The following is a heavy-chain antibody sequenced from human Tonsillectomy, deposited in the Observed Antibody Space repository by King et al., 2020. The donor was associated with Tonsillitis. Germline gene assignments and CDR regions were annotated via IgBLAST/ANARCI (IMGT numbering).Heavy chain of an antibody. CDR1: GFTFNNAW. Sequence: VQLVESGGGLVKPGGSLRLSCAASGFTFNNAWMSWVRQAPGKGLEWVGRIKSKTDGGTTDYAAPVKGRFSISRDDSKNTLYLQMNSLKREDTAVYYCTLEKIVVVVAAHYYGMDVWGQGTTVTVSS. CDR3: TLEKIVVVVAAHYYGMDV. V-gene: IGHV3-15*01. CDR2: IKSKTDGGTT. J-gene: IGHJ6*02. D-gene: IGHD2-15*01.